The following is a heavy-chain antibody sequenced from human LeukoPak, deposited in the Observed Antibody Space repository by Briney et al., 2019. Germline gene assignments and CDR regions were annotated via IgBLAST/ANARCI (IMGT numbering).Heavy chain of an antibody. CDR1: GYTFTSYY. Sequence: ASVKVSCKASGYTFTSYYMHWVRQAPGQGLEWMGIINPSGGSTSYAQKFQGRVTMTRDTSTSTVYMELSSLRSEDTAVYYCARTGMTTVTTWWFDPWGQGTLVTVSS. CDR2: INPSGGST. D-gene: IGHD4-17*01. V-gene: IGHV1-46*01. J-gene: IGHJ5*02. CDR3: ARTGMTTVTTWWFDP.